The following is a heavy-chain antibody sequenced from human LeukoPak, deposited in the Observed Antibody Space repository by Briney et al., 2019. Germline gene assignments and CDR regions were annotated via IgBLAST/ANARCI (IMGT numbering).Heavy chain of an antibody. V-gene: IGHV4-39*07. Sequence: SETLSLTCTVSGGSISSSRYYWGWIRQPPGKGLEWIGRIFSSGNTIYNPSLQSRVTMSVDTSKNQFSLRLNSVTAADTAVYYCARSPHRLIGHWFDPWGQGTLVTVSS. CDR2: IFSSGNT. D-gene: IGHD3-16*01. CDR1: GGSISSSRYY. J-gene: IGHJ5*02. CDR3: ARSPHRLIGHWFDP.